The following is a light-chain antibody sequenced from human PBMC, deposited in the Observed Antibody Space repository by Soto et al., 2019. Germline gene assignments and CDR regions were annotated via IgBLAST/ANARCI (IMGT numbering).Light chain of an antibody. J-gene: IGKJ1*01. V-gene: IGKV1-27*01. CDR1: QGFANN. Sequence: DIQMTQSPSSLSASLGDRVSITCRANQGFANNLAWYHQKPGKVPKLLIYGASALHSGVPSRFSGSGSETEFTLIINGLQPEYVGTYYCQTYNTVPTWTFGQGTKVEIK. CDR2: GAS. CDR3: QTYNTVPTWT.